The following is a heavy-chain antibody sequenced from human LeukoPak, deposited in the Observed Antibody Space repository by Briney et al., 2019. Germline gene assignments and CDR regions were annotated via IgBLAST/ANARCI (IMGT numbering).Heavy chain of an antibody. CDR3: ARDNAPGYSSGWYAY. CDR1: GFTFGSYS. Sequence: GGSLRLSCAASGFTFGSYSMNWVRQAPGKGLEWVSYISSSGSTIYYADSVKGRFTISRDNAKNSLYLQMNSLRAEDTAVYYCARDNAPGYSSGWYAYWGQGTLVTVSS. V-gene: IGHV3-48*04. D-gene: IGHD6-19*01. CDR2: ISSSGSTI. J-gene: IGHJ4*02.